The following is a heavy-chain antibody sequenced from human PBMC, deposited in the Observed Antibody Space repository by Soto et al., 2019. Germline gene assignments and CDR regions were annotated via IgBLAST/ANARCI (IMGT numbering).Heavy chain of an antibody. CDR1: GFFFSSYT. J-gene: IGHJ4*02. V-gene: IGHV3-23*01. D-gene: IGHD6-19*01. CDR2: FSATSENT. Sequence: VQLLESGGGLVQPGGSLRLSCVGSGFFFSSYTMTWVRQAPGKGLEWVSSFSATSENTYYADSVRGRFTISRDKSKNTLFLQMNSLTAEDTAMYYCAKARDQQWVRLPFDYWGQGILVIVSS. CDR3: AKARDQQWVRLPFDY.